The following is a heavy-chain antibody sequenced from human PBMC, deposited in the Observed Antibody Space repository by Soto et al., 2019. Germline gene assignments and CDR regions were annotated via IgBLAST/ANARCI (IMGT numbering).Heavy chain of an antibody. CDR3: ARLQAAVPHY. V-gene: IGHV4-39*01. D-gene: IGHD6-13*01. CDR2: IFYDGYT. J-gene: IGHJ4*02. CDR1: GDSISGSPDF. Sequence: QLQLQESGPGLVKPSETLSLTCTVSGDSISGSPDFWGWIRQPPGKGLEWIASIFYDGYTYYTPSLKSRAIISVDTSKNQFSLKLTSVAAADTAIYFCARLQAAVPHYWGQGTLVIVSS.